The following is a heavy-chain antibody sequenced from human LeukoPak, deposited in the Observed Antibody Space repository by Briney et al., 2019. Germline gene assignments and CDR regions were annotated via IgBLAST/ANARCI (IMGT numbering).Heavy chain of an antibody. CDR3: ARTDYYGLLDY. Sequence: SETLSLTCTVSGGSISSSSYYWGWIHQPPGKGLEWIGSIYYSGSTYYNPSLKSRVTISVDTSKNQFSLKLSSVTAADTAVYYCARTDYYGLLDYWGQGTLVTVSS. CDR1: GGSISSSSYY. D-gene: IGHD3-10*01. CDR2: IYYSGST. J-gene: IGHJ4*02. V-gene: IGHV4-39*07.